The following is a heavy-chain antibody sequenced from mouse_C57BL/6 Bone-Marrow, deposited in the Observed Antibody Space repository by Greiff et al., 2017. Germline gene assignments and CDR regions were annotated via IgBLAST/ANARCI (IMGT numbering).Heavy chain of an antibody. CDR1: GFSLTSYA. J-gene: IGHJ3*01. V-gene: IGHV2-9-1*01. CDR2: IWTGGGT. CDR3: AVIYYDYDGFAY. Sequence: VKLQESGPGLVAPSQSLSITCTVSGFSLTSYAISWVRQPPGKGLEWLGVIWTGGGTNYNSALKSRLSISKDNSKSQVFLKMNSLQTDDTARYYCAVIYYDYDGFAYWGQGTLVTVSA. D-gene: IGHD2-4*01.